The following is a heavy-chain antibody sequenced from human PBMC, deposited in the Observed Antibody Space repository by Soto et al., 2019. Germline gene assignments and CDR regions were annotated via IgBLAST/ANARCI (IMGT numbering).Heavy chain of an antibody. CDR2: IKSKTDGGTT. V-gene: IGHV3-15*07. Sequence: EVQLVESGGGLVKPGGSLRLSCAASGFTFSNAWMNWVRQAPGKGLEWVGRIKSKTDGGTTDYAAPVKGRFTISRDDSKNTLYLQMNSLKTEDTAVYYCTTHENLDYGDYPDSLSLGVKYYFDYWGQGTLVTVSS. J-gene: IGHJ4*02. CDR1: GFTFSNAW. D-gene: IGHD4-17*01. CDR3: TTHENLDYGDYPDSLSLGVKYYFDY.